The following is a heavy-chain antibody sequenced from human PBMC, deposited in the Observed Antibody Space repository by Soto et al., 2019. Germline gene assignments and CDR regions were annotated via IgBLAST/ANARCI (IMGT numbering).Heavy chain of an antibody. D-gene: IGHD6-19*01. Sequence: QLQLQESGPGLVKPSETLSLTCTVSGGSISSSSYYWGWIRQPPGKGLEWIGSIYYSGSTYYNPSLKSRVTISVDTSKNQFSLKLSSVTAADTAVYYCARRPRPAVAGYFDYWGQGTLVTVSS. CDR1: GGSISSSSYY. J-gene: IGHJ4*02. V-gene: IGHV4-39*01. CDR2: IYYSGST. CDR3: ARRPRPAVAGYFDY.